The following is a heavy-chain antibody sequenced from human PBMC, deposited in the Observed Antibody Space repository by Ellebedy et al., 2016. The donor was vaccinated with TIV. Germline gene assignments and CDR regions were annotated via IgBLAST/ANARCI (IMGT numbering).Heavy chain of an antibody. Sequence: ASVKVSXKASGYSFTTYYMHWVRQAPGQGLEWMGIVNPSGGSTMYSQKFQGRVTMTRDTSTSTVYMELSSLRSEDTAVYYCARDLSVLQDVQYGNGYWGQGTLVTVSS. CDR1: GYSFTTYY. J-gene: IGHJ4*02. V-gene: IGHV1-46*01. CDR2: VNPSGGST. D-gene: IGHD4-11*01. CDR3: ARDLSVLQDVQYGNGY.